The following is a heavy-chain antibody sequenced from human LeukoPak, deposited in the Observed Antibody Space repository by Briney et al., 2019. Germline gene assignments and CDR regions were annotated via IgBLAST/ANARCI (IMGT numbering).Heavy chain of an antibody. CDR2: IFYTGST. Sequence: PSETLSLTCAVSGGSISSYYWSWIRQPPGKGLEWIGYIFYTGSTNYNPSLKSRVTISVDTSKNQFSLNLTSVTAADTAVYYCARSGSTAFDYWGQGTLVIVSS. V-gene: IGHV4-59*01. J-gene: IGHJ4*02. CDR1: GGSISSYY. D-gene: IGHD1-26*01. CDR3: ARSGSTAFDY.